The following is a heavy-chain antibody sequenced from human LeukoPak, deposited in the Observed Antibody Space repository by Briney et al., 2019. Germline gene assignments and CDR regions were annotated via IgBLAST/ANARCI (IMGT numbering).Heavy chain of an antibody. J-gene: IGHJ3*02. D-gene: IGHD5-24*01. CDR3: ARDRSTNAFDI. Sequence: GGSLRLSCSASGFTFSTYSMNWVRQAPGRGLGWVSYISTSGSTIYYADSVKGRFTISRDNAKNSLSLQMNSLRAEDTAVYYCARDRSTNAFDIWGQGTMVTVSS. V-gene: IGHV3-48*01. CDR1: GFTFSTYS. CDR2: ISTSGSTI.